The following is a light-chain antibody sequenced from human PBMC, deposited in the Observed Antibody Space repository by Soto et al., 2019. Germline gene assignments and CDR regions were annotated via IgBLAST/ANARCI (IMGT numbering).Light chain of an antibody. Sequence: QSALTQPASVSGSPGQSITISCTGTSSDVGGYNYVSWYQQHPGKAPKLMIYDVSNRPSGVNRFSGSKSGNTASLTISGLQADDEADYYCSSHTSSSTVVFGGGTKVTVL. CDR1: SSDVGGYNY. V-gene: IGLV2-14*01. J-gene: IGLJ2*01. CDR3: SSHTSSSTVV. CDR2: DVS.